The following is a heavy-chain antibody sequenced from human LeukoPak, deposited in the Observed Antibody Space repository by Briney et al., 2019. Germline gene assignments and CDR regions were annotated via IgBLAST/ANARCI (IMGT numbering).Heavy chain of an antibody. D-gene: IGHD3-3*01. CDR2: IYYSGST. J-gene: IGHJ5*02. Sequence: PSETLFLTCTVSGGSISSHYWSWIRQPPGKGLEWIGYIYYSGSTNYNPSLKSRVTISVDTSKNQFSLKLSSVTAADTAVYYCARGVFWSGLDNNWFDPWGQGTLVTVSS. CDR3: ARGVFWSGLDNNWFDP. V-gene: IGHV4-59*11. CDR1: GGSISSHY.